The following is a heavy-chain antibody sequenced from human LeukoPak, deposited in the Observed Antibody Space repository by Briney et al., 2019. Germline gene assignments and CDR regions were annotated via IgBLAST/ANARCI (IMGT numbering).Heavy chain of an antibody. V-gene: IGHV3-53*01. J-gene: IGHJ3*02. Sequence: GGSLRLSCAASGLSVISNYMSWVRQAPGKGLEWISVIYSGDNTYYADSVKGRFPISRDNSENSLYLQMSSLRPEDTAVYYCAREREGYALDIWGQGTLVTVSS. CDR3: AREREGYALDI. D-gene: IGHD5-24*01. CDR2: IYSGDNT. CDR1: GLSVISNY.